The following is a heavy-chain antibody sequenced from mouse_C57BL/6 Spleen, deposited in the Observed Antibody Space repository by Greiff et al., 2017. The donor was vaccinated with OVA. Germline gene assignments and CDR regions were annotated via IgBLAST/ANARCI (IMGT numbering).Heavy chain of an antibody. J-gene: IGHJ2*01. CDR3: AREGYGNYVFDY. CDR1: GYAFSSYW. V-gene: IGHV1-80*01. CDR2: IYPGDGDT. Sequence: VMLVESGAELVKPGASVKISCKASGYAFSSYWMNWVKQRPGKGLEWIGQIYPGDGDTNYNGKFKGKATLTADKSSSTAYMQLSSLTSEDSAVYFCAREGYGNYVFDYWGQGTTLTVSS. D-gene: IGHD2-1*01.